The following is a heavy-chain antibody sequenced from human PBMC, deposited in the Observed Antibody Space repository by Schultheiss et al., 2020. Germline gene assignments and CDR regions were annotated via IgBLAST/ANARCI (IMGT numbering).Heavy chain of an antibody. CDR1: GFSLSNARMG. CDR2: IDWDDDK. CDR3: ARQYSSGWPYYYYGMDV. Sequence: SGPTLVKPTQTLTLTCTFSGFSLSNARMGVSWIRQPPGKALEWLAPIDWDDDKYYSTSLKTRLTISKDTSKNQVVLTMTNMDPVDTATYYCARQYSSGWPYYYYGMDVWGKGTTFPSPQ. V-gene: IGHV2-70*12. D-gene: IGHD6-19*01. J-gene: IGHJ6*04.